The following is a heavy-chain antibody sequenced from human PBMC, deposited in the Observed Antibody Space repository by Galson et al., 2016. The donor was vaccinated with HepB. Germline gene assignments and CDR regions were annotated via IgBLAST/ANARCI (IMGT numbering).Heavy chain of an antibody. V-gene: IGHV3-23*01. CDR3: VQGSTAPAV. Sequence: SLRLSCAASGFTFNNYGMTWVRQPPGKGLEVVSSISRSGDSTDYADSVKGRLTISRDNSRSTLSLQMNSLRAEDTAVYYCVQGSTAPAVWGKGTAVTVSS. J-gene: IGHJ6*04. CDR2: ISRSGDST. D-gene: IGHD2-2*01. CDR1: GFTFNNYG.